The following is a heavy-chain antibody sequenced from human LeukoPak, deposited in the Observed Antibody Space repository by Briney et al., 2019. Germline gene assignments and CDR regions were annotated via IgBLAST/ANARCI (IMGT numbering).Heavy chain of an antibody. V-gene: IGHV4-34*01. Sequence: SETLSLTCGVYGGSFSGYYWSWIRQPPGKGLEWIGEINHSGSTNYNPSLKSRVTISVDTSKNQFSLKLSSVTAADTAVYYCARGYPYNYYDSSGYYRLAHFDYWGQGTLVTVSS. CDR2: INHSGST. CDR3: ARGYPYNYYDSSGYYRLAHFDY. D-gene: IGHD3-22*01. CDR1: GGSFSGYY. J-gene: IGHJ4*02.